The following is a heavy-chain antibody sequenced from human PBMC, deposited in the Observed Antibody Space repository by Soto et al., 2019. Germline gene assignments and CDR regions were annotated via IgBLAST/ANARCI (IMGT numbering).Heavy chain of an antibody. V-gene: IGHV5-51*01. CDR1: GYCFTSSW. D-gene: IGHD6-13*01. CDR3: ARPYSSSRCFDH. J-gene: IGHJ4*02. CDR2: IYPGDSDT. Sequence: PXXSLKIYCKGSGYCFTSSWIXWVRYMPGKGLEWMGIIYPGDSDTRYSPSFQGQVTISADKSISTAYLQWSSMKASDTAMYYCARPYSSSRCFDHWGQGTLVTISS.